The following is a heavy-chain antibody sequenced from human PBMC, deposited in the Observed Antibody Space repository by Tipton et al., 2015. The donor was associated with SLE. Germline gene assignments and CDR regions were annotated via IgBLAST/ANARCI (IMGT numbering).Heavy chain of an antibody. CDR1: GFTFSSYA. D-gene: IGHD6-19*01. CDR3: ARDRGSGWFDFDY. V-gene: IGHV3-23*01. Sequence: SLRLSCTGSGFTFSSYAMTWVRQAPGKGLEWVSGISASGASTYYAESVKGRFTISRHSSKNTVFLQMNSLRAEDTAVYYCARDRGSGWFDFDYWGQGTLVTVSS. CDR2: ISASGAST. J-gene: IGHJ4*02.